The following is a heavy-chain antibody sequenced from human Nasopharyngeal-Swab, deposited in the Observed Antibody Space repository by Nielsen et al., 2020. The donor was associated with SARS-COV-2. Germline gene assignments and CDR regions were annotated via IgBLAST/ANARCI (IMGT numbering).Heavy chain of an antibody. CDR2: IIPIFGTA. J-gene: IGHJ6*02. V-gene: IGHV1-69*13. Sequence: SVKVSCKASGGTFSSHAISWVRQAPGQGLEWMGGIIPIFGTANYAQKFQGRVTITADESTSTAYMELSSLRSEDTAVYYCARLSQQWLVDYYYYGMDVWGQGTTVTVSS. D-gene: IGHD6-19*01. CDR3: ARLSQQWLVDYYYYGMDV. CDR1: GGTFSSHA.